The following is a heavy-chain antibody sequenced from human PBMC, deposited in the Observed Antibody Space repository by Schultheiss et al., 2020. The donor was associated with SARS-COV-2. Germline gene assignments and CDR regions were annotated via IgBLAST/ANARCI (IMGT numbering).Heavy chain of an antibody. CDR3: ARSVVLEWSYDAFDI. J-gene: IGHJ3*02. D-gene: IGHD3-3*01. Sequence: ASVKVSCKASGYTFTGYYMHWVRQAPGQGLEWMGWISAYNGNTNYAQKLQGRVTMTTDTSTSTAYMELSRLRSDDTAVYYCARSVVLEWSYDAFDIWGQGTMVTVSS. V-gene: IGHV1-18*04. CDR2: ISAYNGNT. CDR1: GYTFTGYY.